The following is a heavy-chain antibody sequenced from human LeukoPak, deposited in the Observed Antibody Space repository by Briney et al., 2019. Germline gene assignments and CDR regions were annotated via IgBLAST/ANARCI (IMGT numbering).Heavy chain of an antibody. CDR2: INHSGST. V-gene: IGHV4-34*01. D-gene: IGHD5-18*01. CDR1: GGSFSGYY. J-gene: IGHJ4*02. CDR3: ARSPRGYSYGYGPYFDY. Sequence: SETLSLTCAVYGGSFSGYYWSWIRQPPGKGLEWIGEINHSGSTNYNPSLKSRVTISVDTSKNQFSLKLSSVTAADTAVYYCARSPRGYSYGYGPYFDYWGQGTLVTVSS.